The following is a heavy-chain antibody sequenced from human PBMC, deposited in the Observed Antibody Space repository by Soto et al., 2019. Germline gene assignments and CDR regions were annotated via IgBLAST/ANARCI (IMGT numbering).Heavy chain of an antibody. Sequence: SEPLSLTCTVSGYSISSGYHWACIRQPPGKGLEWLGSVHYSGNTYYNPSLKSRLTISVDKSKNQFSLKLSSVTAADTAVYYCARGGGRYFDYWGQGTLVTVSS. V-gene: IGHV4-38-2*02. CDR1: GYSISSGYH. J-gene: IGHJ4*02. D-gene: IGHD3-16*01. CDR2: VHYSGNT. CDR3: ARGGGRYFDY.